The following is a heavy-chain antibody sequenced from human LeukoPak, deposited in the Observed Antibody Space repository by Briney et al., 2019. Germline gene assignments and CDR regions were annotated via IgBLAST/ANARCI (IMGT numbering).Heavy chain of an antibody. CDR1: GYTFTSYY. J-gene: IGHJ4*02. Sequence: ASVKVSCKASGYTFTSYYMHWVRQAPGQGVEWMGWINPNSGGTNYAQKFQGRVTMTRDTSISTAYMELSRLRSDDTAVYYCARAHPARGFDYWGQGTLVTVSS. V-gene: IGHV1-2*02. CDR2: INPNSGGT. CDR3: ARAHPARGFDY.